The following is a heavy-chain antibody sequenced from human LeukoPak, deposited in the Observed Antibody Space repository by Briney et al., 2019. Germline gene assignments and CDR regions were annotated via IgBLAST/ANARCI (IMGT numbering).Heavy chain of an antibody. CDR1: GFTFSIYG. Sequence: GGSLRLSCAASGFTFSIYGMSWVRRAPGKGLERVSTISGRDSNTYYADSVEGRFIISRDNSRNTLYPQMNSLRAEDTAVYYCARRSDYGGNGNYFDYWGQGTPVTVSS. D-gene: IGHD4-23*01. CDR2: ISGRDSNT. J-gene: IGHJ4*02. V-gene: IGHV3-23*01. CDR3: ARRSDYGGNGNYFDY.